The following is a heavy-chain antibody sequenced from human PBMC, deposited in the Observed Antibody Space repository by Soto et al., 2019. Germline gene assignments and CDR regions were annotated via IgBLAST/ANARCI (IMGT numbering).Heavy chain of an antibody. Sequence: SETLSLTCTVSGGSISSYYWSWIRQPPGKGLEWIGYIYYSGSTNYNPSLKSRVTVSVDTSKNQFSLKLSSVTAADTAVYYCARVPYDFWSGSPYYYYMDVWGKGTTVTVSS. J-gene: IGHJ6*03. CDR1: GGSISSYY. CDR3: ARVPYDFWSGSPYYYYMDV. CDR2: IYYSGST. V-gene: IGHV4-59*01. D-gene: IGHD3-3*01.